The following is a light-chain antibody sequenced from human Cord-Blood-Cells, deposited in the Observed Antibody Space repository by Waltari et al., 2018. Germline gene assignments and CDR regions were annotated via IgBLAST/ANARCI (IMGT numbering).Light chain of an antibody. CDR2: WAS. V-gene: IGKV4-1*01. CDR3: QQYYSTPLT. J-gene: IGKJ3*01. CDR1: LSVLYSSNNKNY. Sequence: DIVMTQSPDSLAASLGERATINGKSSLSVLYSSNNKNYLAWYQQKPGQPPKLLIYWASTRESGVPDRFSGSGSGTDFTLTISSLQAEDVAVYYCQQYYSTPLTFGPGTKVDIK.